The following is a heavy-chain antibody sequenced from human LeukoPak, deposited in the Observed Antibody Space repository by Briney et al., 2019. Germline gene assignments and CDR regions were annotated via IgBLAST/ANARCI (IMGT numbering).Heavy chain of an antibody. V-gene: IGHV4-39*01. J-gene: IGHJ5*02. D-gene: IGHD3-10*01. CDR2: INYSGST. CDR1: GGSIGSSSFY. Sequence: PSETLSLTCTVSGGSIGSSSFYWGWIRQPPGEGLEWIGSINYSGSTYYNPSLKSRVTISVDTSKNQFSLKLSSVTAADTAVYYCARGYGSGNNWFDPWGQGTLVTVSS. CDR3: ARGYGSGNNWFDP.